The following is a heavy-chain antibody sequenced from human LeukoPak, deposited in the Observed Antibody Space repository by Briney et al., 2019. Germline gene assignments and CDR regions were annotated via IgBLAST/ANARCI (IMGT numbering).Heavy chain of an antibody. J-gene: IGHJ4*02. D-gene: IGHD3-22*01. CDR1: GFTVDSNY. CDR2: IYTGGNT. Sequence: GGSLRLSCAASGFTVDSNYLSWVRQAPGKGLEWVSTIYTGGNTYYAASVKGRFTISRDLSKNTVFLHMNSLRAEDTAMYYCARGDDSGYYDYFDYWGQGALVTVSS. CDR3: ARGDDSGYYDYFDY. V-gene: IGHV3-53*01.